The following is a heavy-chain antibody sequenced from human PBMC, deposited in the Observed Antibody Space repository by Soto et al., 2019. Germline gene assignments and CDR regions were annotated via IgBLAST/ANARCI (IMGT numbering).Heavy chain of an antibody. CDR2: ISGSDDSR. J-gene: IGHJ4*02. CDR3: AKRSSSSTFDY. Sequence: PGGFLRLSCAASGFTFSSYAMSWVRQAPGKGLEWVSVISGSDDSRYYADSVKGRFTISRDNSKNTLYLQMNSLRAEDTAVYYCAKRSSSSTFDYWGQGTLVTVSS. V-gene: IGHV3-23*01. D-gene: IGHD6-6*01. CDR1: GFTFSSYA.